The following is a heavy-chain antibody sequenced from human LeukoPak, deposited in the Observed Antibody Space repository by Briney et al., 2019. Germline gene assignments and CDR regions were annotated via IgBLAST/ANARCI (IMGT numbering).Heavy chain of an antibody. Sequence: GGSLRLSCAASGFTFSSYAMSWVRQAPGNGLERVSAISGSGGSTYYADSVKGRFTISRDNSKNTLYLQMNSLRAEDTAVYYCAKDQAATTYYFDYWGQGTLVTVSS. CDR2: ISGSGGST. CDR1: GFTFSSYA. V-gene: IGHV3-23*01. J-gene: IGHJ4*02. CDR3: AKDQAATTYYFDY. D-gene: IGHD2-15*01.